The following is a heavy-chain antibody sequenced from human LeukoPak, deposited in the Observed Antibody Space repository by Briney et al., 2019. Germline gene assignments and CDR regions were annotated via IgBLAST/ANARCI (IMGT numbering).Heavy chain of an antibody. CDR2: INHSGST. Sequence: SGTLSLTCAVYGGSFSGYYWSWIRQPPGKGLEWIGEINHSGSTNYNPSLKSRVTISVDTSKNQFSLKLSSVTAADTAVYYCSRWLQLWLRSGFDLWGRGTLVTVSS. V-gene: IGHV4-34*01. CDR1: GGSFSGYY. CDR3: SRWLQLWLRSGFDL. D-gene: IGHD5-18*01. J-gene: IGHJ2*01.